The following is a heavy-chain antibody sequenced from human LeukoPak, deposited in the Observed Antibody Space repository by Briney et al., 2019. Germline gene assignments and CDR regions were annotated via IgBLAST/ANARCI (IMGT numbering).Heavy chain of an antibody. CDR2: INHSGST. Sequence: KPSETLSLTCTVSGGSFTNYYWGWIRQPPGKGLEWIGEINHSGSTNYNPSLKSRVTISVDTSKNQFSLKLSSVTAADTAVYYCARGVSHPYLEWGQGTLVTVSS. V-gene: IGHV4-34*01. CDR3: ARGVSHPYLE. CDR1: GGSFTNYY. J-gene: IGHJ4*02.